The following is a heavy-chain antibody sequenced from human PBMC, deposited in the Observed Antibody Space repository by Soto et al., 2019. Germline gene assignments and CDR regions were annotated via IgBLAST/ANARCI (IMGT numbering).Heavy chain of an antibody. D-gene: IGHD6-19*01. J-gene: IGHJ6*02. CDR1: GFTFSSYA. V-gene: IGHV3-23*01. Sequence: GGSLRLSCAASGFTFSSYAMSWVRQAKGKGLEWVSAISGSGGSTYYADSVKGRFTISRDNSKNTLYLQMNSLRAEDTAVYYFAKARGSGHTYYYGMDVWGQGTTVTVSS. CDR2: ISGSGGST. CDR3: AKARGSGHTYYYGMDV.